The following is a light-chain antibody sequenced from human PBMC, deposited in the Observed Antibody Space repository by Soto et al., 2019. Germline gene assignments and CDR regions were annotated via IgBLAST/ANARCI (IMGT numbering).Light chain of an antibody. CDR2: DVT. CDR1: SGDVGGYNC. CDR3: CSHSASYTFV. Sequence: QSALTQPRSVSVSPGQSVTISCTGTSGDVGGYNCVSWYQQHPGKAPQLIIYDVTQRPSGVPDRFSGSKSGNTASLSISGLQAEDEADYYCCSHSASYTFVFGTGTKVTVL. V-gene: IGLV2-11*01. J-gene: IGLJ1*01.